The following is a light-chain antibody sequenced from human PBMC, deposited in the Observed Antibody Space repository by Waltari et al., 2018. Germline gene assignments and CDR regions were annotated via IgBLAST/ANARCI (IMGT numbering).Light chain of an antibody. Sequence: SSELTQDPAVSVALGQTVRITCLGDSLRSYYAAWYQQKPGQAPLLVFYGRNNRPSGIPARFCGSNSGSTASLTITGALAEDEADYYCSSRDNSYNHLVVFGGGTKLTVL. CDR2: GRN. CDR1: SLRSYY. V-gene: IGLV3-19*01. J-gene: IGLJ2*01. CDR3: SSRDNSYNHLVV.